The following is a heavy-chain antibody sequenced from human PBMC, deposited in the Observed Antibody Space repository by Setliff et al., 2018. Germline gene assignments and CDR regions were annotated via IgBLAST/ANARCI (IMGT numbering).Heavy chain of an antibody. V-gene: IGHV4-38-2*02. Sequence: SETLSLTCTVSGYSISSGYYWGWIRQPPGKGLEWIGSIYHSGSTYYNPSLKSRVTISVDTSKNQFSLKLSSVTAADTAVYYCASLSPLRGYSYGIDYWGQGTLVTVSS. CDR1: GYSISSGYY. J-gene: IGHJ4*02. D-gene: IGHD5-18*01. CDR3: ASLSPLRGYSYGIDY. CDR2: IYHSGST.